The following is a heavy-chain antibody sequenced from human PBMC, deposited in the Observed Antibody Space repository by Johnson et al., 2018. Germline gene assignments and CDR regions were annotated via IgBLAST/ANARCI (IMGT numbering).Heavy chain of an antibody. V-gene: IGHV3-73*02. CDR2: IRSKANSYAT. J-gene: IGHJ6*02. Sequence: VQLQESGGGLVQPGGSLKLSCAASGFTFSGSAMHWVRQASGKGLEWVGRIRSKANSYATAYAASVKGRFTISRDDSKNTAYLQMNSLRAEDTAVYYCAKTREAVWYYGMDVWGQGTTVTVSS. CDR3: AKTREAVWYYGMDV. D-gene: IGHD6-19*01. CDR1: GFTFSGSA.